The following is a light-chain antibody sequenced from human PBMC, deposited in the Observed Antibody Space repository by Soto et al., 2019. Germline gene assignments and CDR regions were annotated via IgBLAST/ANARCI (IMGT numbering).Light chain of an antibody. CDR3: QQYGSSPWT. CDR2: GAS. CDR1: QSVSSSY. Sequence: EIVLTQSPGTLPLSPGERATLSCRASQSVSSSYLAWYQQKPGQAPRLLIYGASSRATGISDRFSGSGSGTDFTLTISRLEPEDFAVYYCQQYGSSPWTFGQGTKVDIK. V-gene: IGKV3-20*01. J-gene: IGKJ1*01.